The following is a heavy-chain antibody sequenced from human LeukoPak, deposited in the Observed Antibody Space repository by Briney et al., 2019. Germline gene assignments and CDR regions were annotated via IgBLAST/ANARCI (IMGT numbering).Heavy chain of an antibody. CDR3: AREDSSGYLGY. V-gene: IGHV4-61*01. CDR1: GGSVSSNIYY. J-gene: IGHJ4*02. CDR2: IYYSGST. D-gene: IGHD3-22*01. Sequence: SETLSLTCTVSGGSVSSNIYYWNWIRQPPGEGLEWIGYIYYSGSTNYNPSLKSRVTISVDTSKNQFSLKLTSLTAADTAVYYCAREDSSGYLGYWGQGTLVTVSS.